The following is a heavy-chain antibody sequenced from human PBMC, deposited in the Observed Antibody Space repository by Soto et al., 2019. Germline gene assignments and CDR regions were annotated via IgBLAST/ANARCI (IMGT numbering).Heavy chain of an antibody. Sequence: SSETLSLTCTVSGGSISSSSYYWGWIRQPPGKGLEWIGYIYYSGSTNYNPSLKSRVTISVDTSKNQFSPKLSSVTAADTAVYYCARDDSFLPSWFDPWGQGTLVTVSS. CDR3: ARDDSFLPSWFDP. J-gene: IGHJ5*02. CDR1: GGSISSSSYY. V-gene: IGHV4-39*07. CDR2: IYYSGST. D-gene: IGHD2-15*01.